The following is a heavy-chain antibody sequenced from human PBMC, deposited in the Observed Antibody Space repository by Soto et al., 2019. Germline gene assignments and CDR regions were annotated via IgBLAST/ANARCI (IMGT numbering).Heavy chain of an antibody. CDR1: GASVSSGSHY. CDR3: ARQTYSSSWYGFVYYFDY. Sequence: SETLSLTCSVSGASVSSGSHYWSWIRQSPGKGLEWIGFIYYSGSTNYNPSLKSRVTISVDTSKNQLSLKVSSVTAADTAVYYCARQTYSSSWYGFVYYFDYWGQGTLVTVSS. J-gene: IGHJ4*02. D-gene: IGHD6-13*01. CDR2: IYYSGST. V-gene: IGHV4-61*01.